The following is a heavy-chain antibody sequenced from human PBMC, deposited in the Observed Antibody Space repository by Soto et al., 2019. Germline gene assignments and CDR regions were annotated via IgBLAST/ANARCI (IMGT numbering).Heavy chain of an antibody. CDR2: IYYSGST. V-gene: IGHV4-59*01. Sequence: KPSGTLCLTCTVSGGTISSYDWGWIRQPQRKGLEWIGYIYYSGSTNYNPSLKSRVTISVDTSKNQFSTKRRSVTAAYSSFYDGARKGLVSCVLDPLGQGTLVTVSS. J-gene: IGHJ5*02. CDR3: ARKGLVSCVLDP. CDR1: GGTISSYD.